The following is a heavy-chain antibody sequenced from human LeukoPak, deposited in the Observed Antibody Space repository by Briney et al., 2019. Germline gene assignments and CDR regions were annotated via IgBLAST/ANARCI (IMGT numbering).Heavy chain of an antibody. CDR3: AKQLGYCSDGSCYFPY. J-gene: IGHJ4*02. CDR2: ISNNGGYT. CDR1: GFTFSSSA. Sequence: HPGGSLRLSCAASGFTFSSSAMSWVRQAPGKGLEWVSAISNNGGYTYYADSVQGRFTISRDNSKSTLCLQMNSLRAEDTAVYYWAKQLGYCSDGSCYFPYWGQGTLVTVSS. D-gene: IGHD2-15*01. V-gene: IGHV3-23*01.